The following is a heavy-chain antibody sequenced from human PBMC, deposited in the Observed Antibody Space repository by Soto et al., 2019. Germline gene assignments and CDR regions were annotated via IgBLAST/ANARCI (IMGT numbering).Heavy chain of an antibody. V-gene: IGHV1-69*10. J-gene: IGHJ4*02. CDR3: VRAAKRYFDY. D-gene: IGHD6-25*01. Sequence: SVEVSCKASGVTYNTFSVSWVLQAPGQGLEWMGGIIPVLGPAFYAQKFQGRVTITADKSTSTAYLELTSLRSEDTAVYYCVRAAKRYFDYWGQGTLVTVSS. CDR2: IIPVLGPA. CDR1: GVTYNTFS.